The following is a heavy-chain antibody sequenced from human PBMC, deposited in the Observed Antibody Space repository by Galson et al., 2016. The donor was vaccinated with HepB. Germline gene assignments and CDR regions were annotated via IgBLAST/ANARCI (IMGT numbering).Heavy chain of an antibody. J-gene: IGHJ4*02. V-gene: IGHV1-18*01. CDR3: ARDFSGNYGDY. CDR1: GYPFVGYG. CDR2: ISTYNTNT. Sequence: SVKVSCKASGYPFVGYGFSWVRQAPGQGLEWMGWISTYNTNTKYAQKFQGRVTMTTDTSTSTVYMELRSLRSDDTAVYYCARDFSGNYGDYWGQGTLVTVSS. D-gene: IGHD3-3*01.